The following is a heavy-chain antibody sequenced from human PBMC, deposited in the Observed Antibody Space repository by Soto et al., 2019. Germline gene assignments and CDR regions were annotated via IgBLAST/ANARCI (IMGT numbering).Heavy chain of an antibody. Sequence: PSETLSLTCTVSGGSISSYYWSRIRQPAGKGLEWIGRIYTSGSTNYNPSLKSRVTMSVDTSKNQFSLKLSSVTAADTAVYYCARVKAAAGSEWFDPWGQGTLVTVSS. V-gene: IGHV4-4*07. J-gene: IGHJ5*02. CDR3: ARVKAAAGSEWFDP. CDR1: GGSISSYY. D-gene: IGHD6-13*01. CDR2: IYTSGST.